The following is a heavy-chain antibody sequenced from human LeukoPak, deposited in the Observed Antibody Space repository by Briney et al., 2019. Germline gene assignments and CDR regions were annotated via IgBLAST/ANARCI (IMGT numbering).Heavy chain of an antibody. D-gene: IGHD3-3*01. CDR3: AKAPLHDFWSGYYPDY. J-gene: IGHJ4*02. CDR2: ISWNSGSI. V-gene: IGHV3-9*01. Sequence: PGGSLRLSCAASGFTFDDYAMHWVRQAPGKGLEWVPGISWNSGSIGYADSVKGRFTISRDNAKNSLYLQMNSLRAEDTALYYCAKAPLHDFWSGYYPDYWGQGTLVTVSS. CDR1: GFTFDDYA.